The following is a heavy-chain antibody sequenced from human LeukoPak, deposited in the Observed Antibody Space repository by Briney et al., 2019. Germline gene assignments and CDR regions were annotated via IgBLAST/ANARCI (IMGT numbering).Heavy chain of an antibody. V-gene: IGHV4-38-2*02. Sequence: SETLSLTCTGYSISSGYYWGWIRQPPGKGLEWIGSIYHSGGTYYNPSLKSRVTISIDTSKSQFSLKLSSVTAADSAVYYCARAPGYCSGGSCHDAFDMWGQGTMVTVSS. D-gene: IGHD2-15*01. CDR2: IYHSGGT. J-gene: IGHJ3*02. CDR3: ARAPGYCSGGSCHDAFDM. CDR1: YSISSGYY.